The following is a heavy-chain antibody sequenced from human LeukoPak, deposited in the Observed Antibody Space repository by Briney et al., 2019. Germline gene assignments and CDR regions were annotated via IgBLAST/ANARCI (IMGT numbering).Heavy chain of an antibody. V-gene: IGHV4-30-2*01. D-gene: IGHD3-22*01. Sequence: PSETLSLTCAVSGGSISSGGYSWSWIRQPPGKGLEWIGYIYHSGSTYYNPSLKSRVTISVDRSKNQFSLKLSSVTAADTAVYYCARENSSGYYYYMDVWGKGTTVTVSS. CDR3: ARENSSGYYYYMDV. CDR1: GGSISSGGYS. CDR2: IYHSGST. J-gene: IGHJ6*03.